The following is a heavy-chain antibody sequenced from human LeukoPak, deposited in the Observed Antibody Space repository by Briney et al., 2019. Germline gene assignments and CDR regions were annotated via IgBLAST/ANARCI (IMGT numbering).Heavy chain of an antibody. V-gene: IGHV3-30-3*01. J-gene: IGHJ2*01. CDR3: ASVGVVTESWYFDL. CDR2: ISYDGSNK. CDR1: GFTFSSYA. D-gene: IGHD2-21*02. Sequence: GGSLRLSCAASGFTFSSYAMHWVRQAPGKGLEWVAVISYDGSNKYYADSVKGRFTISRDNSKNTLLLVMDSLRDDDTAIYFCASVGVVTESWYFDLWGRGTLVAVSS.